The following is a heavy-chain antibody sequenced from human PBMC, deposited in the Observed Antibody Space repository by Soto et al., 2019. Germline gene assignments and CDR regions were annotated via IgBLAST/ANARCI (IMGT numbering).Heavy chain of an antibody. CDR1: GGSINSGGFY. CDR2: IYYSGST. J-gene: IGHJ4*02. V-gene: IGHV4-31*03. D-gene: IGHD3-22*01. CDR3: ARAASSYYDNTGYYHFDY. Sequence: PSETLSLTCSVSGGSINSGGFYWSWIRQHPGKGLEWIGYIYYSGSTYYNPSLKSRVIISVDTSKNQFSLRLRSVTAADTAVYYCARAASSYYDNTGYYHFDYWGQGSLVTVSS.